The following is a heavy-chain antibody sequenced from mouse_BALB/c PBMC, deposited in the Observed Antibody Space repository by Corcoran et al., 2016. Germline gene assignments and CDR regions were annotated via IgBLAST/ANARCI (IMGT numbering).Heavy chain of an antibody. V-gene: IGHV14-3*02. J-gene: IGHJ1*01. CDR1: GFNIKDTY. CDR2: IDPANGNT. Sequence: EVQLQPSGAELVQPGASVMLSCTASGFNIKDTYMQWVKQRPEQGLGCIGRIDPANGNTKYDPKFQGKATITADTSSNTAYLQRSSLTSEDTAVYYCAGCNWYLDVWGAGTTVTVSS. CDR3: AGCNWYLDV.